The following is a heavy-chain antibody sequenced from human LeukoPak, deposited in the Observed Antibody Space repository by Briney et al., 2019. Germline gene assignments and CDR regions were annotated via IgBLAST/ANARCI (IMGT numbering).Heavy chain of an antibody. CDR1: GYTFTGYY. J-gene: IGHJ4*02. CDR2: INPNSGGT. D-gene: IGHD1-26*01. Sequence: ASVKVSCKASGYTFTGYYMHWVRQAPGQGLEWMGWINPNSGGTNYAQEFQGRVTMTRDTSISTAYMELSRLRSDDTAVYYCARDSGSYCFDYWGQGTLVTVSS. V-gene: IGHV1-2*02. CDR3: ARDSGSYCFDY.